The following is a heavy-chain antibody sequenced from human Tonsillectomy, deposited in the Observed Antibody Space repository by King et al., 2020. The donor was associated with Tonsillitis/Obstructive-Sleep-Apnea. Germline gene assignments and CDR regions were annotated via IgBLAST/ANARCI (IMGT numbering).Heavy chain of an antibody. CDR2: TGNRANSYTT. Sequence: VQLVESGGGLVQPGGSLRLSCAAFGFTFSDHYMDWVHQAPGKGLEWVGRTGNRANSYTTEYAASVKGRFTISRDDSKNSLFLQMNSLKTEDTAVYYCAKELNKTNYYFDYMDVWGKGTTVTVSS. J-gene: IGHJ6*03. CDR1: GFTFSDHY. D-gene: IGHD1-1*01. CDR3: AKELNKTNYYFDYMDV. V-gene: IGHV3-72*01.